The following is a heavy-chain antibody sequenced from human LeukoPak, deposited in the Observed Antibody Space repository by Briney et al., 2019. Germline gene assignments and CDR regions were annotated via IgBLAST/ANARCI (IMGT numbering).Heavy chain of an antibody. CDR1: GFTFSSYG. Sequence: GGSLRLSCAASGFTFSSYGMSWVRQAPGKGLEWVSAISGSGGSTYYADSVKGRFTISRDNSKNTLYLQINSLRVEDTAVYYCAKCVMVYIGYDLDYWGQGTLVTVSS. D-gene: IGHD5-12*01. CDR2: ISGSGGST. J-gene: IGHJ4*02. CDR3: AKCVMVYIGYDLDY. V-gene: IGHV3-23*01.